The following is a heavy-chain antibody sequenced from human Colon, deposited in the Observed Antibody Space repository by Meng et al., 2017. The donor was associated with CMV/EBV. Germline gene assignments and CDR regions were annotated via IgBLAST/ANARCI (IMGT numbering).Heavy chain of an antibody. D-gene: IGHD2-2*01. V-gene: IGHV3-48*03. CDR2: IGSGGNNI. Sequence: GGSLRLSCVGSGFSFSSHEMNWVRQAPGKGLEWISYIGSGGNNIYYADSVRGRFTVSRDNAQNSMYLQMNSLTAEDTGLYYCARDKVVVVPAPLFGMDVWGQGTTVTVSS. J-gene: IGHJ6*02. CDR3: ARDKVVVVPAPLFGMDV. CDR1: GFSFSSHE.